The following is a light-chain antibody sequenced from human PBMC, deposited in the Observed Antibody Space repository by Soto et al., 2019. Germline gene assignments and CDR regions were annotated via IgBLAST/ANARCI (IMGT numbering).Light chain of an antibody. V-gene: IGKV3-20*01. Sequence: EIVLTPSQGTLSLSPGKRATLSCRASQSVSKNYLAWYQQKPGQAPRLLIYGASNSATGIPDRFSGSGSGTDFTLPISRLEPEEFAVYYCQQYGSSGTLGQGTKVDIK. J-gene: IGKJ1*01. CDR2: GAS. CDR3: QQYGSSGT. CDR1: QSVSKNY.